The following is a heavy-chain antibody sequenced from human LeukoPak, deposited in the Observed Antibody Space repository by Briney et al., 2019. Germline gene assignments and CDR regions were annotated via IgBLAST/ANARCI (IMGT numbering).Heavy chain of an antibody. V-gene: IGHV3-23*01. CDR3: ARVLSIGFHYDY. CDR1: GFTFSSLA. J-gene: IGHJ4*02. Sequence: GGSLRLSCTASGFTFSSLAMHWVRQAPGKGLEWVSGISGSGDATYYADSVRGRFTVSRDNSKNTLYLQMSSLRAEDTALYFFARVLSIGFHYDYWGPGTLVTVSS. D-gene: IGHD3-22*01. CDR2: ISGSGDAT.